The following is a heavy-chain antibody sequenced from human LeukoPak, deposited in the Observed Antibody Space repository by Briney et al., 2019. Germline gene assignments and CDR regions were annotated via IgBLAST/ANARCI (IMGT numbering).Heavy chain of an antibody. CDR3: ARRIQGMAPYYFDY. CDR1: GFTYSSYW. Sequence: GGSLRLSCTASGFTYSSYWMHWVRQAPGKELVWVPRINSDGGSTSYADSVKGRFTISRDNAKNTLYLQMNSLRAEDTAVYYCARRIQGMAPYYFDYWGQGTLVTVSS. V-gene: IGHV3-74*01. D-gene: IGHD5-24*01. J-gene: IGHJ4*02. CDR2: INSDGGST.